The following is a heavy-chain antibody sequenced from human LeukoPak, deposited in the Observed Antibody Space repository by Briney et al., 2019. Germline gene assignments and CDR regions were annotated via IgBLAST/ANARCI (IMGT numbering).Heavy chain of an antibody. CDR3: AKDLYYYGSGSYDY. D-gene: IGHD3-10*01. Sequence: GGSPRLSCAASGFTFSDYYMSWIRQAPGKGLEWVSYISSSGSTIYYADSVKGRFTISRDNAKNSLYLQMNSLRAEDTAVYYCAKDLYYYGSGSYDYWGQGTLVTVSS. V-gene: IGHV3-11*01. CDR2: ISSSGSTI. CDR1: GFTFSDYY. J-gene: IGHJ4*02.